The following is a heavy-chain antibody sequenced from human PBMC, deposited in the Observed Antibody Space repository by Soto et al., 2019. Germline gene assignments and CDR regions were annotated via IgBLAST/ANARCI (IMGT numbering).Heavy chain of an antibody. Sequence: GASVKVSCKASGYTFTSYDINWVRQATGQGLEWMGWMNPNSGNTGYAQKFQGRVTMTRNTSISTAYMELSSLRAEDTAVYYCATNPPPFLTAAPKNWFDPWGQGALVTVSS. D-gene: IGHD6-6*01. J-gene: IGHJ5*02. CDR1: GYTFTSYD. CDR2: MNPNSGNT. CDR3: ATNPPPFLTAAPKNWFDP. V-gene: IGHV1-8*01.